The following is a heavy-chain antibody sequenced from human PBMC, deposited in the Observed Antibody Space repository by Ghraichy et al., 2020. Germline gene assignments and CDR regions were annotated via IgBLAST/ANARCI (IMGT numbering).Heavy chain of an antibody. CDR3: ARDGDYGEYFQH. CDR2: ISYDGSNK. V-gene: IGHV3-30-3*01. CDR1: GFTFSSYA. Sequence: GESLNISCAASGFTFSSYAMHWVRQAPGKGLEWVAVISYDGSNKYYADSVKGRFTISRDNSKNTLYLQMNSLRAEDTAVYYCARDGDYGEYFQHWGQGTLVTVSS. J-gene: IGHJ1*01. D-gene: IGHD4-17*01.